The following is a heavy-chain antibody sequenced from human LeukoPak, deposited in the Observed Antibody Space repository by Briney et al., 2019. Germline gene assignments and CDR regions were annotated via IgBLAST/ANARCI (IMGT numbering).Heavy chain of an antibody. J-gene: IGHJ4*02. Sequence: KTGGSLRLSCAASGFTFSSYSMNWVRQAPGKGLGWVSSISSSSSYIYYPDSVKGRFTISRDNAKNSLYLQMNSLRAEDTVVYYCARDRGGIAVAGNYFDYWGQGTLVTVSS. V-gene: IGHV3-21*01. CDR2: ISSSSSYI. CDR1: GFTFSSYS. D-gene: IGHD6-19*01. CDR3: ARDRGGIAVAGNYFDY.